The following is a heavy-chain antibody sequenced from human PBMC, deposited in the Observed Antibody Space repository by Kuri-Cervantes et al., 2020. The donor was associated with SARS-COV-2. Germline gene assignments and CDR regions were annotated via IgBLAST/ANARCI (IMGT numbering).Heavy chain of an antibody. V-gene: IGHV3-23*01. CDR3: ARGNNWNVYDPAYFDY. CDR1: GFTFSSYA. J-gene: IGHJ4*02. Sequence: GESLKISCAASGFTFSSYAMSWVRQAPGKGLEWVSAISGSGGSTYYADSVKGRFTISRDNVKNSLYLQMNSLRAEDTAVYYCARGNNWNVYDPAYFDYLGQGTLVTVSS. D-gene: IGHD1-20*01. CDR2: ISGSGGST.